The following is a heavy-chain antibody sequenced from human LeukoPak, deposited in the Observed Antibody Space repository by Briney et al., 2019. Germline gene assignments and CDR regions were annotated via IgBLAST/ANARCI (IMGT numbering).Heavy chain of an antibody. CDR3: ARDFSDAYGSRYFDY. CDR1: GFTFSSHS. CDR2: ISSSSRYI. V-gene: IGHV3-21*01. J-gene: IGHJ4*02. D-gene: IGHD3-10*01. Sequence: PGGSLRLSCAASGFTFSSHSMIWVPQTPGKGLVWGSSISSSSRYIYYADTVKGRFTNSRDNAKNSLYLQMNSLRADGTAVYYCARDFSDAYGSRYFDYWGQGILVTVSS.